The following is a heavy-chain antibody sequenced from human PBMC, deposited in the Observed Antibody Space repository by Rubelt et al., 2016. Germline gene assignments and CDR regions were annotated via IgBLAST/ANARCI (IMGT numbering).Heavy chain of an antibody. J-gene: IGHJ5*02. CDR1: GGTFSSYA. Sequence: GAEVKKPGSSVKVSCKASGGTFSSYAISWVRQAPGQGLERMGRIIPILGIANYAQKFQGRVTITADKSTSTAYMELSSLRSDDTAVYYCARAYGSGSYLYNWFDPWGQGTLVTVSS. CDR3: ARAYGSGSYLYNWFDP. V-gene: IGHV1-69*04. CDR2: IIPILGIA. D-gene: IGHD3-10*01.